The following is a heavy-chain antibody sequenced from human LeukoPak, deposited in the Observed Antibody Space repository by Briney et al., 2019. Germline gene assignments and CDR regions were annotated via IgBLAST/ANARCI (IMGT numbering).Heavy chain of an antibody. D-gene: IGHD4-17*01. J-gene: IGHJ4*02. CDR3: ARGRGLTTRHYFDY. CDR1: GGSFRGYY. Sequence: SETLSLTCAVYGGSFRGYYWSWIRQPPGKGLEWIGEINHSGSTNYNPSLKSRVTISVDTSKNQFSLKLSSVTAADTAVYYCARGRGLTTRHYFDYWGQGTLVTVSS. V-gene: IGHV4-34*01. CDR2: INHSGST.